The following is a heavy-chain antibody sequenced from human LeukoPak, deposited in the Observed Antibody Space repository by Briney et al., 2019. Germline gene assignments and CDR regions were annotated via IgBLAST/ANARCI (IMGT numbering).Heavy chain of an antibody. J-gene: IGHJ4*02. Sequence: GASVKVSCKASGYTFTSYYMHWVRQAPGQGLEWMGIINPSGGSTSYAQKFQGRVTMTRDMSTSTVYMELSSLRSEDTAVYYCASRFRSGWPPFDYWGQGTLVTVSS. D-gene: IGHD6-19*01. CDR2: INPSGGST. V-gene: IGHV1-46*01. CDR3: ASRFRSGWPPFDY. CDR1: GYTFTSYY.